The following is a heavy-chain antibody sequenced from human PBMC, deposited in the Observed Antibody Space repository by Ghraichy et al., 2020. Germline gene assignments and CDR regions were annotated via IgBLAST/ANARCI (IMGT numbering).Heavy chain of an antibody. V-gene: IGHV3-15*01. CDR3: TTYDD. Sequence: GESLNISCAASGFIFSYAWMSWVRQAPGKGLEWVGRIKSKTDGGTTDYVAPVKGRFTISRDDSKNTVYLLMNSLKAEDTAVYYCTTYDDWGQGTVVTVSS. CDR2: IKSKTDGGTT. CDR1: GFIFSYAW. J-gene: IGHJ4*02.